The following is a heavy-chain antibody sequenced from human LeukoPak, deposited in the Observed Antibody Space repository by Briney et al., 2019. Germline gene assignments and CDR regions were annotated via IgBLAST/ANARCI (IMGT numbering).Heavy chain of an antibody. D-gene: IGHD2-15*01. V-gene: IGHV4-59*01. J-gene: IGHJ4*02. Sequence: SETLSLTCTVSGGSISSYYWSWIRQPPGKGLEWIGYIYYSGSTNYNPSLKSRVTISVDTSKNQFSLKLSSVTAADTAVYYCARLRVGGGSRYGLDYWGQGTLVTVSS. CDR2: IYYSGST. CDR3: ARLRVGGGSRYGLDY. CDR1: GGSISSYY.